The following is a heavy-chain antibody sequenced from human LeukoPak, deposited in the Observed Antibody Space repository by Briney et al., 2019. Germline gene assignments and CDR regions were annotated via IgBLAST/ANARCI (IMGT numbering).Heavy chain of an antibody. CDR1: GGSIRNYNNY. CDR3: ARYMTTVIAFDI. J-gene: IGHJ3*02. D-gene: IGHD4-17*01. CDR2: VYYTGST. V-gene: IGHV4-39*07. Sequence: SETLSLTCIVSGGSIRNYNNYWGWIRQPPGKGLEWIGSVYYTGSTYYNPSLQSRVTISVDTSKNQFSLKLSSVTAADTAVYYCARYMTTVIAFDIWGQGTMVTVSS.